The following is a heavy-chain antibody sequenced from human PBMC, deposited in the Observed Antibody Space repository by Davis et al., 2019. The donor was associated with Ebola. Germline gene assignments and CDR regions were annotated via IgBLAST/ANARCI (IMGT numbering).Heavy chain of an antibody. Sequence: PGGSLRLSCKDSGNSFSSHWIGWVRQMPGKGLEWMGIIYTGDSDTRYSPSFRGQVTISADKSIKTAFLQWSSLKASDTAMYYCARRYYYGSGSYVDYWGQGTLVTVSS. CDR3: ARRYYYGSGSYVDY. CDR2: IYTGDSDT. CDR1: GNSFSSHW. V-gene: IGHV5-51*01. J-gene: IGHJ4*02. D-gene: IGHD3-10*01.